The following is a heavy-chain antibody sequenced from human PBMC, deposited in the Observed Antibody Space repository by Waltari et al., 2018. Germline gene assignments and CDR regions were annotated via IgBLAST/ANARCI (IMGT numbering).Heavy chain of an antibody. D-gene: IGHD6-13*01. Sequence: QITLKESGPTLVKPTQTLTLTCTFSGFSLSTRGVGVGWIRQPPGKALEWLALIYWNDDKRYSPSLKSRLTITKDTSKNQVVLKLTNMDPVDTAIYYCAHRGSSSWYWGYWGQGTLVTVSS. CDR3: AHRGSSSWYWGY. J-gene: IGHJ4*02. CDR2: IYWNDDK. V-gene: IGHV2-5*01. CDR1: GFSLSTRGVG.